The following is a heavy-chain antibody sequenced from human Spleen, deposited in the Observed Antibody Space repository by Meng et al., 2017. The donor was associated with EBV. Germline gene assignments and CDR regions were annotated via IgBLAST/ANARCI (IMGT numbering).Heavy chain of an antibody. D-gene: IGHD1-14*01. CDR1: GTSFTGYY. Sequence: QVQLQQGGAGPVKPSETLSLTCAVYGTSFTGYYWTWIRQPPGKGLEWVGEIIHTGGTHYNPSLKSRVTISLDTSKNQFSLKVRSVTAADTGIYFCARGRTTMGNYWGQGTLVTVSS. CDR3: ARGRTTMGNY. V-gene: IGHV4-34*01. J-gene: IGHJ4*02. CDR2: IIHTGGT.